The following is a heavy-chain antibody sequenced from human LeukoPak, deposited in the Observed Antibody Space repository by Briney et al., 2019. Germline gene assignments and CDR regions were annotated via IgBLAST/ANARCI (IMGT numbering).Heavy chain of an antibody. Sequence: KPSETLSLTCTVSNYSISSDYYWGWIRQPPGEGLEWIGSLFHSGTIYYTPSLKSRVTTSVDTSKNKFSLKLSSVTAADTAVYYCAREQWLVGFDYWGQGTLVTVSS. D-gene: IGHD6-19*01. CDR3: AREQWLVGFDY. V-gene: IGHV4-38-2*02. CDR1: NYSISSDYY. CDR2: LFHSGTI. J-gene: IGHJ4*02.